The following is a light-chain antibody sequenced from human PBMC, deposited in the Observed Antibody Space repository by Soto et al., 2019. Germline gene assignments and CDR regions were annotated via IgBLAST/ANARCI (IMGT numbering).Light chain of an antibody. CDR2: GAS. V-gene: IGKV3-15*01. CDR1: RSISSS. J-gene: IGKJ4*01. CDR3: QQYKYWPLA. Sequence: ETVMTQSLATLSVSPGEGATLSCRASRSISSSLAWYQQKPGRAPRLLIYGASTRATDIPARFSGSGSGTEFTLTISSLQSEDFAIYYCQQYKYWPLAFGGGTRVEIK.